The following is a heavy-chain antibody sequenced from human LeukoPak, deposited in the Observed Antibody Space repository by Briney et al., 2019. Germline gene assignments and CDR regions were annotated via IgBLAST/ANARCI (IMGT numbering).Heavy chain of an antibody. J-gene: IGHJ5*02. CDR1: GGSFSGYY. CDR2: INHSGST. Sequence: SETLSLTXAVYGGSFSGYYWSWIRQPPGKGLEWIGEINHSGSTNYNPSLKSRVTISVDTSKNQFSLKLSSVTAADTAVYYCARGGVTTLVWFDPWGQGTLVTVSS. CDR3: ARGGVTTLVWFDP. V-gene: IGHV4-34*01. D-gene: IGHD4-11*01.